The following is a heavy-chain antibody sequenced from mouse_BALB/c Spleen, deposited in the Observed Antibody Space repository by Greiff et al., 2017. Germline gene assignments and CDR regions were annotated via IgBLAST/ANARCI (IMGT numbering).Heavy chain of an antibody. J-gene: IGHJ3*01. D-gene: IGHD2-4*01. CDR3: ATTMITTRAFAY. Sequence: EVQGVESGPDLVKPSQSLSLTCTVTGYSITSGYSWHWIRQFPGNKLEWMGYIHYSGSTNYNPSLKSRISITRDTSKNQFFLQLNSVTTEDTATYYCATTMITTRAFAYWGQGTLVTVSA. CDR1: GYSITSGYS. CDR2: IHYSGST. V-gene: IGHV3-1*02.